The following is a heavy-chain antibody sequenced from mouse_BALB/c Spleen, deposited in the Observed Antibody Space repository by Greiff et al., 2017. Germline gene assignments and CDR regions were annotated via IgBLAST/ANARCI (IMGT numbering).Heavy chain of an antibody. D-gene: IGHD1-1*01. V-gene: IGHV5-6*01. CDR3: ARHTTVVPYYFDY. CDR2: ISSGGSYT. J-gene: IGHJ2*01. CDR1: GFTFSSYG. Sequence: EVQLQESGGDLVKPGGSLKLSCAASGFTFSSYGMSWVRQTPDKRLEWVATISSGGSYTYYPDSVKGRFTISRDNAKNTLYLQMSSLKSEDTAMYYCARHTTVVPYYFDYWGQGTTLTVSS.